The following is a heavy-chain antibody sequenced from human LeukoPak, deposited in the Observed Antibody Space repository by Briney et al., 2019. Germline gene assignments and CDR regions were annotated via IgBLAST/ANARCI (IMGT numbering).Heavy chain of an antibody. CDR1: GGSISSGGYY. J-gene: IGHJ4*02. D-gene: IGHD5-18*01. CDR2: IYHSGRT. CDR3: ARDGGYGHYDY. Sequence: SETLSLTCTVSGGSISSGGYYWSWIRQYPGKGLEWIGYIYHSGRTFYNPSLKSRVTISVDTSKSQISLEVTSVTAADTAVYYCARDGGYGHYDYWGRGTLVTVSS. V-gene: IGHV4-30-2*06.